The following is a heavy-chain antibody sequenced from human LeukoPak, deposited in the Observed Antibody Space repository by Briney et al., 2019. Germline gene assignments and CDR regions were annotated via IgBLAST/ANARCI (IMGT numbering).Heavy chain of an antibody. CDR3: ARDGYSYGAFDI. J-gene: IGHJ3*02. V-gene: IGHV3-33*01. D-gene: IGHD5-18*01. Sequence: PGGSLRLSCAASGFTLSSYGMHWVRQAPGKGLEWVAVTWYDGSKEYYVDSVKGRFTISRDNSKNTVYLQMNSLRAEDTAVYYCARDGYSYGAFDIWGQGTMVTVSS. CDR1: GFTLSSYG. CDR2: TWYDGSKE.